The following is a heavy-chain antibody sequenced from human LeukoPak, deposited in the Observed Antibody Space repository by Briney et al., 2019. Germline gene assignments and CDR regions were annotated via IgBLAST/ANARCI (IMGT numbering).Heavy chain of an antibody. D-gene: IGHD6-19*01. CDR2: IYSGGST. CDR3: LVAVAGFDY. J-gene: IGHJ4*02. Sequence: GGSLRLSCAASGFIVSSNYMSWVRQAPGKGLEWVSVIYSGGSTYYADSVKGRFTISRDNSKNTLYLQMNSLRAEDTAVYYCLVAVAGFDYWGQGTLVTVSS. CDR1: GFIVSSNY. V-gene: IGHV3-66*01.